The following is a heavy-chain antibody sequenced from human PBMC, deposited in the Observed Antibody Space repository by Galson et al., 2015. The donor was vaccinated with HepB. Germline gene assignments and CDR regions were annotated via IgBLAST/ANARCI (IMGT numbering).Heavy chain of an antibody. CDR1: GGAVTNRLYY. Sequence: ETLSLTCTVSGGAVTNRLYYWGWIRQPPGEGLEWIGSVYHSGSTLQNPSLRSRLTMSADTSRNQLSLRLTSVTAADTAVYYCSTHGGDGGKSTFFDHWSQGTLVTVSS. CDR3: STHGGDGGKSTFFDH. D-gene: IGHD3-16*01. CDR2: VYHSGST. J-gene: IGHJ4*02. V-gene: IGHV4-39*01.